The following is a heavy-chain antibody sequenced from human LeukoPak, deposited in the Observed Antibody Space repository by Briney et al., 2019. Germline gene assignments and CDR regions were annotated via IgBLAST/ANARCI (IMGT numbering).Heavy chain of an antibody. CDR2: IYSGGST. D-gene: IGHD3-9*01. J-gene: IGHJ6*02. CDR3: AGSYDILTGYSYGMDV. V-gene: IGHV3-53*01. Sequence: GGSLRLSCAASGFTVSSNYMSWVRQAPGKGLEWVSVIYSGGSTYYADSVKGRFTISRDNSKNTLYLQMNSLRAEDTAVYYCAGSYDILTGYSYGMDVWGQGTTVTVSS. CDR1: GFTVSSNY.